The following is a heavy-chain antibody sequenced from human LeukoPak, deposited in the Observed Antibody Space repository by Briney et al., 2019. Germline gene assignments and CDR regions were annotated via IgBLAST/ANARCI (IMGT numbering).Heavy chain of an antibody. J-gene: IGHJ3*02. CDR1: GYTFIDFY. Sequence: GASVKVSCKASGYTFIDFYIHWVRQAPGQGLEWMGWINPDRGGRNYAQTFQGRVTMTRDTSTSTAYMELSRPRSDDTAVYWCASIGNIGTTPFDIWGQGTMVTVSS. CDR2: INPDRGGR. CDR3: ASIGNIGTTPFDI. V-gene: IGHV1-2*02. D-gene: IGHD2/OR15-2a*01.